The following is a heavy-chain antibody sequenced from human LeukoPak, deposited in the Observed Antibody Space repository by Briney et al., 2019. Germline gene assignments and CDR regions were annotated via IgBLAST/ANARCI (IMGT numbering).Heavy chain of an antibody. V-gene: IGHV4-34*01. CDR3: AREYYYGSGSYKFRSYYYMDV. CDR1: GGSFSGFH. Sequence: SETLSLTCAVYGGSFSGFHWTWIRQPPGKGLAWIGDINHSGSTNYNPSLKSRVTISVDTSKNQFSLKLSSVTAADTAVYYCAREYYYGSGSYKFRSYYYMDVWGKGTTVTVSS. D-gene: IGHD3-10*01. J-gene: IGHJ6*03. CDR2: INHSGST.